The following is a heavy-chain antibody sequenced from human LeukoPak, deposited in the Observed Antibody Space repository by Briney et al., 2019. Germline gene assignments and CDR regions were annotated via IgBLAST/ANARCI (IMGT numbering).Heavy chain of an antibody. CDR2: IYNSGST. CDR1: VGSTSSYT. CDR3: ARQNLDCSGGSCYGKYYFDY. V-gene: IGHV4-59*08. Sequence: SETLSLTCTVPVGSTSSYTWSWIRHPPGKGLEWIGYIYNSGSTNYNPSLKSRVTISVDTSKNQFSLKLSSVTAADTAVYYCARQNLDCSGGSCYGKYYFDYWGQGTLVTVSS. D-gene: IGHD2-15*01. J-gene: IGHJ4*02.